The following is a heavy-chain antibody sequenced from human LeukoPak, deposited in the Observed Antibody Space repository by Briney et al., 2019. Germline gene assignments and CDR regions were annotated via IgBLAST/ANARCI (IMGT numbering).Heavy chain of an antibody. V-gene: IGHV4-4*07. CDR1: GGSISSYY. Sequence: PSETLSLTCTVSGGSISSYYWSWIRQPAGKGLEWIGRIYTSGSTNYNPSLKSRVTMSVDTSKNQFSLKLSSVTAADTAVYYCARVGYCSGGSCYECWFDPWGQGTLVTVSS. D-gene: IGHD2-15*01. J-gene: IGHJ5*02. CDR3: ARVGYCSGGSCYECWFDP. CDR2: IYTSGST.